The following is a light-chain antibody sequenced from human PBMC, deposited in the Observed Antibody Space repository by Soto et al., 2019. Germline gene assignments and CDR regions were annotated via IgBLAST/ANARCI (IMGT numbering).Light chain of an antibody. CDR2: TAS. CDR3: LQYNTYPWT. CDR1: QDITNY. V-gene: IGKV1-17*03. J-gene: IGKJ1*01. Sequence: DIRMTQSPSAMSASVGDRVTITCWASQDITNYLAWFQQKPGKVPKRLISTASSLQSGVPSRFSGSGSGTEFTLTISSLQPEDFATYYCLQYNTYPWTFGQGTKVDIK.